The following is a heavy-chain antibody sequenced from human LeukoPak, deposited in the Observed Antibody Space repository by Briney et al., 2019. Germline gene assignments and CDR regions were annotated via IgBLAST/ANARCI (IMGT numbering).Heavy chain of an antibody. CDR1: GGTFSSYA. CDR3: ARVEVAWFDP. Sequence: ASVKVSRKASGGTFSSYAISWVRQAPGQGLEWMGWISAYNGNTNYAQKLQGRVTMTTDTSTSTAYMELRSLRSDDTAVYYCARVEVAWFDPWGQGTLVTVSS. D-gene: IGHD5-24*01. J-gene: IGHJ5*02. CDR2: ISAYNGNT. V-gene: IGHV1-18*01.